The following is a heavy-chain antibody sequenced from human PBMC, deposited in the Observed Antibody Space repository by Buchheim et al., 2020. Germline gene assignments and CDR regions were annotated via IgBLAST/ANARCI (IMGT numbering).Heavy chain of an antibody. Sequence: QVQLQESGPGLVKPSGTLSLTCGVSGGSFGGYYWTWIRQPPGKGLEWIGEITHSGSANYNPSLESRVTIPEDTSQRQFSLRLRSVTAADTAVYYCARRHGYNYGLRDWGQGTL. J-gene: IGHJ4*02. CDR3: ARRHGYNYGLRD. D-gene: IGHD5-24*01. CDR1: GGSFGGYY. CDR2: ITHSGSA. V-gene: IGHV4-34*01.